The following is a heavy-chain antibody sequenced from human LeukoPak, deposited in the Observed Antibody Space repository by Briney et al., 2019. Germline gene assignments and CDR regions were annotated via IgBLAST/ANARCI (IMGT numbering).Heavy chain of an antibody. D-gene: IGHD3-16*01. Sequence: PSETLSLTCTASGVSFRIYYLTSLRQPAGKGLEWIGRIYSSGNTNYNPSLESRVTMSIDTSKNQFSLKLTSVTAADTAVYYCARERGLLRHDAFHIWGQGTVVTVSS. CDR2: IYSSGNT. CDR1: GVSFRIYY. V-gene: IGHV4-4*07. CDR3: ARERGLLRHDAFHI. J-gene: IGHJ3*02.